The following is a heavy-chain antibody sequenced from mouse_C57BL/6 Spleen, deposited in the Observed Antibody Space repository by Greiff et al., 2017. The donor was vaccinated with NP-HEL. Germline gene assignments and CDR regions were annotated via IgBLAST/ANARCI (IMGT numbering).Heavy chain of an antibody. CDR3: ARSGYSNYVRYYFDY. J-gene: IGHJ2*01. CDR2: IYPGSGST. V-gene: IGHV1-55*01. Sequence: QVQLQQPGAELVKPGASVKMSCKASGYTFTSYWITWVKQRPGQGLEWIGDIYPGSGSTNYNEKFKSKATLTVDTSSSTAYMQLSSLTSEDSAVYDCARSGYSNYVRYYFDYWGQGTTLTVSS. CDR1: GYTFTSYW. D-gene: IGHD2-5*01.